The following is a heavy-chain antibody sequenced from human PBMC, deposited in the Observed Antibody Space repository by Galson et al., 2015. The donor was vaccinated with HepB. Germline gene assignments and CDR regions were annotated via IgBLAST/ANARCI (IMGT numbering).Heavy chain of an antibody. J-gene: IGHJ4*02. CDR2: ISDSGDST. D-gene: IGHD6-19*01. Sequence: SLRLSCAASGFTFSNYAITWVRQAPGQGLEWVSAISDSGDSTYYADSVRGRFTISRDNSKNTLYLQMNGLTADDTAVYFCAKDAAPGSGSRYFDDWGPGTLVTASS. V-gene: IGHV3-23*01. CDR1: GFTFSNYA. CDR3: AKDAAPGSGSRYFDD.